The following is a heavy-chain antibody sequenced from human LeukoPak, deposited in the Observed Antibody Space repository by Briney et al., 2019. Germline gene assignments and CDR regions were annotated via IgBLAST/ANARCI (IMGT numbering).Heavy chain of an antibody. CDR3: ASGYSYGFGAKINWFDP. V-gene: IGHV4-30-2*01. CDR1: GGSISSGGYS. D-gene: IGHD5-18*01. J-gene: IGHJ5*02. Sequence: SQSLSLTCAVSGGSISSGGYSWSWIRQPPGKGLEWIGFLYHSGSTYYNPSLKSRVTISVDRSKNQFSLKLISVTAADTAVYYCASGYSYGFGAKINWFDPWGQGTLVTVS. CDR2: LYHSGST.